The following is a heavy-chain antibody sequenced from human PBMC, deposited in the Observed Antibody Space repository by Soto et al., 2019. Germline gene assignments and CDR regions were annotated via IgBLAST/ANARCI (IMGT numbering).Heavy chain of an antibody. CDR3: AKDGNLYDFWSGYGDAFDI. CDR2: ISWNSGSI. CDR1: GFTFDDYA. J-gene: IGHJ3*02. D-gene: IGHD3-3*01. Sequence: GGSLRLSCAASGFTFDDYAMHWVRQAPGKGLEWVSGISWNSGSIGYADSVKGRFTISRDNAKNSLYLQMNSLRAEDTALYYCAKDGNLYDFWSGYGDAFDIWGQGTMVTVSS. V-gene: IGHV3-9*01.